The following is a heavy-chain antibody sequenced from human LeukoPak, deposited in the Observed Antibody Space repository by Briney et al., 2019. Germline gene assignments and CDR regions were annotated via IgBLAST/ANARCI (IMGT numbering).Heavy chain of an antibody. D-gene: IGHD2-2*01. J-gene: IGHJ6*02. CDR2: IIPIFGTA. CDR1: GGTFSSYA. Sequence: SVKVSCKASGGTFSSYAISWVRQAPGQGLEWMGGIIPIFGTANYAQKFQGRVTVTADESTSTAYMELSSLRSEDTAVYYCARGTPAPPRYCSSTSCYYYYYGMDVWGQGTTVTVSS. V-gene: IGHV1-69*13. CDR3: ARGTPAPPRYCSSTSCYYYYYGMDV.